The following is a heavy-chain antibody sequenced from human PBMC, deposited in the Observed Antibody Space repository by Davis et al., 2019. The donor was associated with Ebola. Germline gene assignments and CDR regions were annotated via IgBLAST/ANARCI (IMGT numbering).Heavy chain of an antibody. D-gene: IGHD2-21*01. Sequence: SVKVSCKASGGTFSNSAINWVRQAPGQGLEWMGRINPSSGDTNSAHKFQGRVSMTRDTSISAAYLELDRLRYDDTAVYYCARDLQGLRREDYWGQGTLVTVSS. V-gene: IGHV1-2*06. CDR3: ARDLQGLRREDY. J-gene: IGHJ4*02. CDR1: GGTFSNSA. CDR2: INPSSGDT.